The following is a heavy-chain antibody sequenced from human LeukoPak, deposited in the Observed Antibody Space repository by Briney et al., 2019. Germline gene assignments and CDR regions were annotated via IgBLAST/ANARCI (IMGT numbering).Heavy chain of an antibody. CDR1: GGSFSGYY. CDR2: INHSGGT. J-gene: IGHJ4*02. Sequence: KPSETLSLTCAVYGGSFSGYYWSWIRQPPGKGLEWIGEINHSGGTTYNPSLKSRVTISVDTSRNQFSRKLSSVTAADTAADYCGRGGGELAIDYWGQGTLVTVSS. CDR3: GRGGGELAIDY. V-gene: IGHV4-34*01. D-gene: IGHD1-26*01.